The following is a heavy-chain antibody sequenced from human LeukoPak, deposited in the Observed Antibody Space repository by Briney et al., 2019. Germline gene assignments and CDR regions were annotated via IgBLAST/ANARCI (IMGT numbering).Heavy chain of an antibody. V-gene: IGHV4-34*01. D-gene: IGHD5-24*01. Sequence: SETLSLNCAVYGGSFSGYYWSWIRQPPGKGLEWIGEINHSGTTNYNSSLKSRVTISVDTSKNQFSLKLSSGTAADTAVYYCALTRRDGYKLFDYWGQGNLGTGSS. CDR1: GGSFSGYY. J-gene: IGHJ4*02. CDR3: ALTRRDGYKLFDY. CDR2: INHSGTT.